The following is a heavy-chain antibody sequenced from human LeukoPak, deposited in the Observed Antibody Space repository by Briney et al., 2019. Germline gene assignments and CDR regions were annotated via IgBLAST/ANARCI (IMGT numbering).Heavy chain of an antibody. CDR2: IYYSGST. V-gene: IGHV4-61*01. J-gene: IGHJ5*01. CDR1: GGSVSSGSDY. CDR3: ARKHRYCYDRSVVYS. Sequence: SETLSLTCTVSGGSVSSGSDYWSWIRQPPGKGLEWIGYIYYSGSTNYNPSLKSRVTISVDTSKNQFSLKLSSVTAADTAVYYCARKHRYCYDRSVVYSWGHGEPVTVSS. D-gene: IGHD3-22*01.